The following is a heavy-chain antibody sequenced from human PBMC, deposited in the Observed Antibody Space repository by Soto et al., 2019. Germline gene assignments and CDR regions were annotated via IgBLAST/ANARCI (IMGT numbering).Heavy chain of an antibody. Sequence: GGSLRLSCSASGFTFSSYAMHWVRQAPGKGLEWVAVISYDGSNKYYADSVKGRFTISRDNSKNTLYLQMNSLRAEDTAVYYCAREVITYYYDSSGYYPRGLDVWGQGTTVTVSS. J-gene: IGHJ6*02. V-gene: IGHV3-30-3*01. CDR2: ISYDGSNK. CDR1: GFTFSSYA. D-gene: IGHD3-22*01. CDR3: AREVITYYYDSSGYYPRGLDV.